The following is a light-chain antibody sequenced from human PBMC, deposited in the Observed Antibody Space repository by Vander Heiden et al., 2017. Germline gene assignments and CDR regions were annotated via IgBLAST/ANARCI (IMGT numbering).Light chain of an antibody. J-gene: IGLJ3*02. Sequence: QSVLTPPPSVSAAPGQKVSISCSGSNSNIGNNYVSWFQQLPGMAPKLLIYENNQRPSGIPDRFSGSKSGRSATLGITGLQTGDEGYYYCGTWDGSLNTGLFGGGTKLTVL. V-gene: IGLV1-51*02. CDR2: ENN. CDR3: GTWDGSLNTGL. CDR1: NSNIGNNY.